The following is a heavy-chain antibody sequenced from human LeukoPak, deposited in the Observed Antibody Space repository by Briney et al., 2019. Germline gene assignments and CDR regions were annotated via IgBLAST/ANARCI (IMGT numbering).Heavy chain of an antibody. J-gene: IGHJ4*02. CDR3: AKTLFGSGSPRSCFDY. D-gene: IGHD3-10*01. Sequence: PGGSLRLFCAASGFTFDDYAMHWVRQVPRKGLAWVSGISWNSATIDYADSVKGRFTISRDNAKNCLYLQMNSLRAEDMALYYCAKTLFGSGSPRSCFDYWGQGTLVTVSS. CDR2: ISWNSATI. CDR1: GFTFDDYA. V-gene: IGHV3-9*03.